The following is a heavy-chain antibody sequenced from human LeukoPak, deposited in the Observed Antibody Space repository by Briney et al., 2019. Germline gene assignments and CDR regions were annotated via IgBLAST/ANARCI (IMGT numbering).Heavy chain of an antibody. CDR2: IKQDGSEK. V-gene: IGHV3-7*01. J-gene: IGHJ5*02. CDR1: GFTFSSYW. CDR3: ARGNYDILTGYALGLFDP. Sequence: GGSLRLSCAASGFTFSSYWMSWVRQAPGKGLEWVANIKQDGSEKYYVDSVKGRFTISRDNAKNSLYLQMNSLRAEDTAVYYCARGNYDILTGYALGLFDPWGQGTLVTVSS. D-gene: IGHD3-9*01.